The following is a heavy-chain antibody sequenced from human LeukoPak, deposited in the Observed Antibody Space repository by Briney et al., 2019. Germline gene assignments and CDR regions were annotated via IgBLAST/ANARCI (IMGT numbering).Heavy chain of an antibody. CDR1: GGSISSYY. V-gene: IGHV4-4*07. Sequence: SETLSLTCTVSGGSISSYYWSWIRQPAGKGLEWIGRIYTSGSTNHNPSIKSRVTISVDKSKNQLSLKLSSVTAADTAVYYCARDYYDSSGYYGRGGYYYMDVWGKGTTVTVSS. D-gene: IGHD3-22*01. J-gene: IGHJ6*03. CDR3: ARDYYDSSGYYGRGGYYYMDV. CDR2: IYTSGST.